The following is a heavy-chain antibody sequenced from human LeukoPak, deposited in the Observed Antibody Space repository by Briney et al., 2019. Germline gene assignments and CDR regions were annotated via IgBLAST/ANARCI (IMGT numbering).Heavy chain of an antibody. J-gene: IGHJ5*02. Sequence: GGSLRLSSAASGFSFSGYWMHWVRQAPGKGPVWVSLISNDESTIIYADSVKGRFTISRDNAKNTLYLQMSSLRAEDTAVYYCARDVGTWGQGTLVTVSS. D-gene: IGHD7-27*01. CDR1: GFSFSGYW. CDR2: ISNDESTI. V-gene: IGHV3-74*01. CDR3: ARDVGT.